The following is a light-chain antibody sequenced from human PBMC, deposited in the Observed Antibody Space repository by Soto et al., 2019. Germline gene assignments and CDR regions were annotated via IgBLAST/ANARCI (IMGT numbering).Light chain of an antibody. V-gene: IGLV1-44*01. CDR1: SSNIGSHT. Sequence: QSVLTQPPSASGTPGQRVIISCSGSSSNIGSHTANWYQQLPGTAPKLLISNNHRRPSGVPERFSASRSGASASLAISGLQSEDGGDYYCAAWDGTLNGWVFGGGTKGTVL. CDR3: AAWDGTLNGWV. J-gene: IGLJ3*02. CDR2: NNH.